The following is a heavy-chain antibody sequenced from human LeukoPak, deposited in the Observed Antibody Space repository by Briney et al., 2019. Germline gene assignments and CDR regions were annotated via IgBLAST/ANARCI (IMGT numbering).Heavy chain of an antibody. CDR2: IYYSGST. D-gene: IGHD3-22*01. Sequence: NPSETLSLTCTVSGGSISSYYWSWIRQPPGKGLEWIGYIYYSGSTNYNPSLKSRVTISVDTSKNQFSLKLSSVTAADTAVYYCAGHKRDYYDSSGYYDYYYGMDVWGQGTTVTVSS. CDR3: AGHKRDYYDSSGYYDYYYGMDV. CDR1: GGSISSYY. V-gene: IGHV4-59*01. J-gene: IGHJ6*02.